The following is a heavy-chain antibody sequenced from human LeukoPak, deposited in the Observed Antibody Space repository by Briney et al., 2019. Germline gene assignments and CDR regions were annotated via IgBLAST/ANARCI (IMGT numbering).Heavy chain of an antibody. J-gene: IGHJ3*02. CDR2: ISASGGST. CDR3: ARDPLRIIGSRGTFDI. D-gene: IGHD1-14*01. V-gene: IGHV3-23*01. Sequence: PGGSLSLSCALSGVALSGVVVTCGRQAPGKGLEWVSAISASGGSTYDAEYVKGRFTISRDNSKNTVYLQITSLGAEETAVHNCARDPLRIIGSRGTFDIWGQGTWVTVSS. CDR1: GVALSGVV.